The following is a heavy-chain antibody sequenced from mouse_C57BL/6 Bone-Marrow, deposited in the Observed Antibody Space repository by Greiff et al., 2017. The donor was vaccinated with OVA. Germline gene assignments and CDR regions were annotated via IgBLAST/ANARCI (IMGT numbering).Heavy chain of an antibody. Sequence: QVQLQQSGPELVKPGASVKISCKASGYAFSSSWMNWVKQRPGKGLEWIGRIYPGDGDTNYNGKFKGKATLTADKSSSTAYMQLSSLTSEDSAVYFCARDPHTTVVATDYWGQGTTLTVSS. CDR3: ARDPHTTVVATDY. CDR1: GYAFSSSW. V-gene: IGHV1-82*01. J-gene: IGHJ2*01. CDR2: IYPGDGDT. D-gene: IGHD1-1*01.